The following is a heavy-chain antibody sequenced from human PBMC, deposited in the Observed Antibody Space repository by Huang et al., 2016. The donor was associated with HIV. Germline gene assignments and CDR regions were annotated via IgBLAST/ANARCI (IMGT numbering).Heavy chain of an antibody. D-gene: IGHD3-10*01. CDR1: GGSIRSDNYY. CDR2: IYYSGST. J-gene: IGHJ4*02. Sequence: QLQLQESGPGLVKPSETLSLTCTVSGGSIRSDNYYWGWIRQPPGKGLEWIGRIYYSGSTYYNPSLNRRVTITVDTSKNHFARRMRSVTAADTAVYYCARLPGSITMIRGVITDPYWGQGTLVTVSS. CDR3: ARLPGSITMIRGVITDPY. V-gene: IGHV4-39*02.